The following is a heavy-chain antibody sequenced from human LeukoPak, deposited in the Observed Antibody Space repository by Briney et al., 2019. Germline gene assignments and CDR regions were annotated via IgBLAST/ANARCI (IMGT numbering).Heavy chain of an antibody. J-gene: IGHJ4*02. CDR3: ARGGAGPLRD. CDR2: ISNSGSP. D-gene: IGHD3-16*01. Sequence: SETLSLTCTVSSASVSSYYWRWVRQPPGGGLEWIGYISNSGSPSYNPSFKSRVTFSADTSKNHLSLKLNSVTPADTAVYFCARGGAGPLRDWGQGTLVTVSS. CDR1: SASVSSYY. V-gene: IGHV4-59*02.